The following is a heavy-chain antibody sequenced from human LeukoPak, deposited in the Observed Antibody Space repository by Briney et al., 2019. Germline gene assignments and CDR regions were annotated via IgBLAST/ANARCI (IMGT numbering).Heavy chain of an antibody. CDR3: ARVSSSWYFDY. D-gene: IGHD6-13*01. CDR2: IYHSGST. J-gene: IGHJ4*02. Sequence: SETLSLTCAVSGGSISSGGYSWSWLRQPPGKGLEWIGYIYHSGSTYYNPSLKSRVTISVYRSKNQFSLKLSSVTAADTAVYYCARVSSSWYFDYWGQGTLVTVSS. V-gene: IGHV4-30-2*01. CDR1: GGSISSGGYS.